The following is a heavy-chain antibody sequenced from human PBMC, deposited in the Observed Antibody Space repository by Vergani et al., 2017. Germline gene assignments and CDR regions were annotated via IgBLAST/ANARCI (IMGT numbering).Heavy chain of an antibody. V-gene: IGHV4-59*01. Sequence: QVRLQESGPGLVKPSETLSLTCSVSGGSMSGYYWSWIRQPPGKELEWIGYMYHSGSTNYNPSLETRVTISGDTSKNQFSLKLNSVTAADTAVYYCGRVEDFYGWGSRLLDLWGQGILVTVSS. J-gene: IGHJ5*02. CDR2: MYHSGST. D-gene: IGHD3-10*01. CDR3: GRVEDFYGWGSRLLDL. CDR1: GGSMSGYY.